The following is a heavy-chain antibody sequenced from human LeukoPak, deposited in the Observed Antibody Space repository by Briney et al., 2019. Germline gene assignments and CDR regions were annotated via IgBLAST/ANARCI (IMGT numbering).Heavy chain of an antibody. V-gene: IGHV4-39*01. Sequence: SETLSLTCTVSGGSISSSSYYWGWIRQPPGKGLEWIGSIYYSGSTYYNPSLKSLVTISVDTSKNQFSLKLSSVNAADTAVYYCARLVGDIVVVPAAIGPYYFDYWGQGTLVTVSS. J-gene: IGHJ4*02. CDR1: GGSISSSSYY. D-gene: IGHD2-2*01. CDR3: ARLVGDIVVVPAAIGPYYFDY. CDR2: IYYSGST.